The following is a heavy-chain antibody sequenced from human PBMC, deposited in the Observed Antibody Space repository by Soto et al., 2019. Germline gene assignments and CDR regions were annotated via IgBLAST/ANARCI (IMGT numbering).Heavy chain of an antibody. CDR1: GYTFTSYY. CDR3: EIVRCGGDCDLIGVLGY. J-gene: IGHJ4*02. CDR2: INPSGGST. D-gene: IGHD2-21*02. Sequence: GASVKVSCKASGYTFTSYYMHWVRQAPGQGLEWMGIINPSGGSTSYAQKLKGRVTMTRDTSTSTVYMELSSLRSEDTAVYYSEIVRCGGDCDLIGVLGYWGQATLVTVSS. V-gene: IGHV1-46*01.